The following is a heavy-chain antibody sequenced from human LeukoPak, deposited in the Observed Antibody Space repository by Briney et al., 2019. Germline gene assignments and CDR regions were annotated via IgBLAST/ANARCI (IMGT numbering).Heavy chain of an antibody. D-gene: IGHD3-22*01. CDR3: ARDRPNYYGSDGHYYRRDGDY. J-gene: IGHJ4*02. CDR2: ITSRGEST. V-gene: IGHV3-23*01. Sequence: PGGSLRLSCAASGFTFSIYAMSWVRQAPGKGLQWVSSITSRGESTWYVAPVKGRFTITRDNSENTLYLQMHSLRAEDTAVYYCARDRPNYYGSDGHYYRRDGDYWGRGTLVSVSS. CDR1: GFTFSIYA.